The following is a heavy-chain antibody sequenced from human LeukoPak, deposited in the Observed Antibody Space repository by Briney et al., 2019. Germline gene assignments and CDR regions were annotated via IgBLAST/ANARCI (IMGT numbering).Heavy chain of an antibody. CDR2: VYHSGST. J-gene: IGHJ4*02. Sequence: PSGTLSLTCAVSGGSISSSNWWTWVRQPPGKGLEWIGEVYHSGSTNYNPSLKSRVTISVDTSKNQVSLKLSSVTAADTAVYYCARGGYVFDYWGQGTLVTVSS. CDR1: GGSISSSNW. D-gene: IGHD3-22*01. V-gene: IGHV4-4*02. CDR3: ARGGYVFDY.